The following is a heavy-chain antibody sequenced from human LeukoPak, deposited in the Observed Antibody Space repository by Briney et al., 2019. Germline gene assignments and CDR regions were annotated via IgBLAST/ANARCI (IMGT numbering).Heavy chain of an antibody. CDR2: ICTSGST. D-gene: IGHD3-22*01. J-gene: IGHJ6*03. Sequence: PETLSLTCTVSGGSISTYCWSWIRQPAGKGLEWIGHICTSGSTNYNPSLKSRVTMSVDTSNNEFSLKLNSVTAADTAVYYCARTYDSPGYYSPDYYYMDVWGKGTTVTISS. CDR3: ARTYDSPGYYSPDYYYMDV. CDR1: GGSISTYC. V-gene: IGHV4-4*07.